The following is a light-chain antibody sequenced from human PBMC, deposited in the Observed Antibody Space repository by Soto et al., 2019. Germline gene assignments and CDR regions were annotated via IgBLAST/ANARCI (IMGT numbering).Light chain of an antibody. CDR1: QTIRRY. Sequence: DIQMTQSPSSLSASVGDRVTITCRASQTIRRYLNWYQQKPGKPPKFLIYEASSLQSGVPSRFSGGGSGTDFTLTISSLQPEDFATYYCQHFKSFPITFGQGTRLEIK. J-gene: IGKJ5*01. V-gene: IGKV1-39*01. CDR2: EAS. CDR3: QHFKSFPIT.